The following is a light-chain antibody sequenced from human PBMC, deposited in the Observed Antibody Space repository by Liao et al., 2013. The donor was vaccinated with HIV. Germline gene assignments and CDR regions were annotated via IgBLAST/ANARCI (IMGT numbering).Light chain of an antibody. CDR2: QDN. J-gene: IGLJ1*01. V-gene: IGLV3-1*01. CDR1: YLGDKY. CDR3: QTWDRTTYV. Sequence: SYELTQPPSVSVSPGQTASITCSGNYLGDKYASWYQHKPGQAPVLVIFQDNKRPSGIPERFSGSNSGNTATLTISGAQAIDEADYYCQTWDRTTYVFGSGTKVTVL.